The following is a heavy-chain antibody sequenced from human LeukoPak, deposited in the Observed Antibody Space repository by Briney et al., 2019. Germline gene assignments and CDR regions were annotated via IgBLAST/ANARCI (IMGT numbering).Heavy chain of an antibody. J-gene: IGHJ5*02. V-gene: IGHV1-8*01. Sequence: ASVKVSCKASGYTFTSYDISWVRQATGQGLEWMGWMNPNSGNTGYAQKFQGRVTMTRNTSISTAYMELSSLRSEDTAVYYCARVSDYYAGFDPWGQGTLVTVSS. CDR1: GYTFTSYD. D-gene: IGHD3-10*01. CDR2: MNPNSGNT. CDR3: ARVSDYYAGFDP.